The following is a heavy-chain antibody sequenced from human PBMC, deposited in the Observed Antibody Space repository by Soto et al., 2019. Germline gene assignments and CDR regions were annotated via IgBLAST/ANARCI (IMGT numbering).Heavy chain of an antibody. J-gene: IGHJ6*02. CDR2: IYYSGST. V-gene: IGHV4-59*01. D-gene: IGHD4-17*01. CDR3: ARAFYGDDYYYYGMDV. Sequence: PSETLSLTCTVSGGSISSYYWSWIRQPPGKGLEWIGYIYYSGSTNYNPSLKSRVTISVDTSKNQFSLKLSSVTAADTAVYYCARAFYGDDYYYYGMDVWGQGTTVTVSS. CDR1: GGSISSYY.